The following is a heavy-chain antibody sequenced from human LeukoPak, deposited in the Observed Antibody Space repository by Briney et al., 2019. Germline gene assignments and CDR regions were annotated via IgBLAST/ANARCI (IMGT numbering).Heavy chain of an antibody. CDR1: GYTFTSYY. J-gene: IGHJ4*02. D-gene: IGHD5-24*01. V-gene: IGHV1-46*01. CDR3: ARPCRDGYNWRYYFDY. Sequence: ASVKVSCKASGYTFTSYYMHWVRQAPGQGLEWVGIINPSGGSTSYAQKFQGRVTMTRDTSTSTVYMELSSLRSEDTAVYYCARPCRDGYNWRYYFDYWGQGTLVTVSS. CDR2: INPSGGST.